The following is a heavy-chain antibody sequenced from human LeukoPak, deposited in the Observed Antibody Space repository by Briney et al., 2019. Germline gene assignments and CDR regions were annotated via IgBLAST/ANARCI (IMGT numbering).Heavy chain of an antibody. D-gene: IGHD3-10*01. CDR1: GFTFSNHG. J-gene: IGHJ4*02. V-gene: IGHV3-23*01. Sequence: GGTLRLSCAASGFTFSNHGMNWVRQAPGKGLEWVSGISPSGDITYYADSVKDRFTISRDNPKNTLYLEVISLTAEDTAVYYCAKDDAWLRFGEWSQGTLVTVSS. CDR2: ISPSGDIT. CDR3: AKDDAWLRFGE.